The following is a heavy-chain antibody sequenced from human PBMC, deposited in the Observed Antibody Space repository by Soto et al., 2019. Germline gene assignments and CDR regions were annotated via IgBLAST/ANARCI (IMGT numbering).Heavy chain of an antibody. Sequence: SPTLSLTCAISGDSVSSNSAAWNWIRQSPSRGLEWLGRTYYRSKWYNDYAVSVKSRITINPDTSKNQFSLQLNSVTPEDTAVYYCAREEYACSGGSCYSAFDYWGQGTLVTVSS. CDR3: AREEYACSGGSCYSAFDY. V-gene: IGHV6-1*01. D-gene: IGHD2-15*01. CDR1: GDSVSSNSAA. J-gene: IGHJ4*02. CDR2: TYYRSKWYN.